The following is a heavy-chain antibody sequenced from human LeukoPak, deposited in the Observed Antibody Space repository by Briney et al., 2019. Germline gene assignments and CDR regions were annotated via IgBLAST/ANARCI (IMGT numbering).Heavy chain of an antibody. J-gene: IGHJ4*02. V-gene: IGHV3-53*01. D-gene: IGHD2-15*01. Sequence: GGSLRLSCAASGFSVSDNYMSWFRQAPGNGLEWLSVIDSGGSALYANSVRGRFTISRDSSKNTLHLQMDSLTIEDSALYYCARDHVVASGAVAYWGQGTLVTVSS. CDR2: IDSGGSA. CDR1: GFSVSDNY. CDR3: ARDHVVASGAVAY.